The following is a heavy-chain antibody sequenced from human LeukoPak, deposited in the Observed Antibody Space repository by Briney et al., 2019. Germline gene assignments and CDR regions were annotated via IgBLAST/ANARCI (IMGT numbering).Heavy chain of an antibody. J-gene: IGHJ4*02. Sequence: PSETLSLTCAVYGGSFSGYYWSWIRQPPGKGLEWIGEINHSGSTNYNPSLKSRVTISVDTSKNQFSLKLSSVTAADTAVYYCARVQGSFSSSYYFDYWGQGTLVTISS. CDR3: ARVQGSFSSSYYFDY. V-gene: IGHV4-34*01. CDR2: INHSGST. D-gene: IGHD6-6*01. CDR1: GGSFSGYY.